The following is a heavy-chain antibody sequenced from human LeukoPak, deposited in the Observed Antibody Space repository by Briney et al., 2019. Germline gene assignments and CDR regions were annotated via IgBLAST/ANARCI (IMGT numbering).Heavy chain of an antibody. D-gene: IGHD1-26*01. Sequence: GASVKVSCKASGYTFTSYGISWVRQAPGQGLEWMGWISAYNGNTNYAQKLQGRVTMTTDTSTSTAYMKLRSLRSDDTAMYYCARQDPPSRREPHWYFDLWGRGTLVTVSS. V-gene: IGHV1-18*01. CDR2: ISAYNGNT. J-gene: IGHJ2*01. CDR1: GYTFTSYG. CDR3: ARQDPPSRREPHWYFDL.